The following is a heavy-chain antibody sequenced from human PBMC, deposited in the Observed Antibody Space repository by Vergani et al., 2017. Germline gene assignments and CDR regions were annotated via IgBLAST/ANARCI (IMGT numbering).Heavy chain of an antibody. CDR1: GFTFTNSD. D-gene: IGHD3-16*01. V-gene: IGHV3-30*02. CDR3: AKHFRGWGIDF. Sequence: QVQLVESGGGVVQRGGSLRLSCATSGFTFTNSDRQWIRQGPGKGLEFGAFIQFDGSNQYYADSVKGRFTLSRDFSKNTLYLQMNSLRTDDTATYYCAKHFRGWGIDFWGQGTQVIVSS. J-gene: IGHJ4*01. CDR2: IQFDGSNQ.